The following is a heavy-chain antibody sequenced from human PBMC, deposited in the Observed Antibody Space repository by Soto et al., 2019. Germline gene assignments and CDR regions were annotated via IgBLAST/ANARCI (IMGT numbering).Heavy chain of an antibody. Sequence: EVQLLESGGDLVQPGGSLRLSCAASGFTISNIWMHWVRQVPGKGLVSVARIKRDGSTTDYADSVKGRFTVSRDNAKNKLYLQMNSLRAEDTAVYYCASGLIMGTNYWGPGTLVTVSS. J-gene: IGHJ4*02. CDR1: GFTISNIW. CDR3: ASGLIMGTNY. CDR2: IKRDGSTT. D-gene: IGHD2-8*01. V-gene: IGHV3-74*01.